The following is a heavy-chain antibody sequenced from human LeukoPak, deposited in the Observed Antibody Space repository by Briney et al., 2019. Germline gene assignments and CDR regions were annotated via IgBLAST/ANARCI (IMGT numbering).Heavy chain of an antibody. CDR3: ASGLGTFDY. V-gene: IGHV3-48*02. D-gene: IGHD7-27*01. CDR2: ISSGSSTI. Sequence: GGSLRLSCAASGFTFSRYNMNWVRQAPGKGLEWVSYISSGSSTIYYADSVKGRLTISRDNAKNSLYLQMNSLRDEDTAVYYCASGLGTFDYWGQGTPVTVSS. CDR1: GFTFSRYN. J-gene: IGHJ4*02.